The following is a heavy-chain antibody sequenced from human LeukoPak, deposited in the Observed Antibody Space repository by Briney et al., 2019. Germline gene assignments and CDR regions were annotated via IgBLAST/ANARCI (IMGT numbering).Heavy chain of an antibody. V-gene: IGHV3-23*01. D-gene: IGHD2/OR15-2a*01. CDR2: ISGRNGST. CDR1: GFTFSTYA. CDR3: AKAGNIRFDY. Sequence: GGSLRLSCAASGFTFSTYAMSWVRQAPGKGLECVSSISGRNGSTYYADSVKGRFTISRDNSKNTLYLQMNSLRAGDTAIYYCAKAGNIRFDYWGQGTLVTVSS. J-gene: IGHJ4*02.